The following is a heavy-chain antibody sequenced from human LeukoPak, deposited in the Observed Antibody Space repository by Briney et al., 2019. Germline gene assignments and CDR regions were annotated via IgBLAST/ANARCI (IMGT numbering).Heavy chain of an antibody. D-gene: IGHD2-2*02. J-gene: IGHJ5*02. Sequence: GGSLRLSCAASGFTFSSYSMNWVRQAPGKGLEWVSSISSSSSYIYYADSVKGRFTISRDNAKNSLYLQMNSLRAEDTAVYYCARGGIPAAIQGNWFDPWGQGTLVTVSS. V-gene: IGHV3-21*01. CDR1: GFTFSSYS. CDR3: ARGGIPAAIQGNWFDP. CDR2: ISSSSSYI.